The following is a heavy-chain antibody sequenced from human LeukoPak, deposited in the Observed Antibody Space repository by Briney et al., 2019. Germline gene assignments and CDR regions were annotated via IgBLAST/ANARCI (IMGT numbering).Heavy chain of an antibody. CDR1: GVSISSSNSY. Sequence: SETLSLTCTVSGVSISSSNSYWGWIRQPPGKGLEWIGSIYSSGNTYYNASLKSRVTMYIDTSKNQFSLKLSSVTAADTAVYYCARTSGRDGYGYWGQGTLVTVSS. V-gene: IGHV4-39*07. D-gene: IGHD5-24*01. CDR2: IYSSGNT. J-gene: IGHJ4*02. CDR3: ARTSGRDGYGY.